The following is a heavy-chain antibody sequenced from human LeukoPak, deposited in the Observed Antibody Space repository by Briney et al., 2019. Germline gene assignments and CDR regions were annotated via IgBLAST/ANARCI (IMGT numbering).Heavy chain of an antibody. V-gene: IGHV3-30*02. CDR3: AKGAYTSAYETDY. J-gene: IGHJ4*02. Sequence: PGGSLRLSCAASGFTFSSYGMHWVRQAPGKGLEWAAFIRFDGTETYYADSVKGRFTISRDNSKNMLYLQVRGLRPEDTAMYYCAKGAYTSAYETDYWGQGTLVTASS. D-gene: IGHD2-2*02. CDR2: IRFDGTET. CDR1: GFTFSSYG.